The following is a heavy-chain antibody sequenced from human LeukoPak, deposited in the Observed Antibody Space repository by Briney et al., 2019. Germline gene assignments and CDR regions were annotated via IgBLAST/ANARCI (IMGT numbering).Heavy chain of an antibody. CDR3: ARDEAAAVTFDP. CDR2: ISSSGSTI. D-gene: IGHD6-13*01. Sequence: PGGSLRLSCAASGFTFSDYYMSWIRQAPGKGLEWVSYISSSGSTIYYADSVKGRFTISRDNAKNSLYLQMNSPRAEDTAVYYCARDEAAAVTFDPWGQGTLVTVSS. CDR1: GFTFSDYY. J-gene: IGHJ5*02. V-gene: IGHV3-11*04.